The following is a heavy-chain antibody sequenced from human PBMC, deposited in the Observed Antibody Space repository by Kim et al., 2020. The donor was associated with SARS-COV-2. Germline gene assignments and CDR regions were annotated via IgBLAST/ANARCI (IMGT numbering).Heavy chain of an antibody. CDR2: IIPIFGTA. D-gene: IGHD6-19*01. CDR1: GGTFSSYA. J-gene: IGHJ4*02. Sequence: SVKVSCKASGGTFSSYAISWVRQAPGQGLEWMGGIIPIFGTANYAQKFQGRVTITADESTSTAYMELSSLRSEDTAVYYCARSGLGRVLSRFDYWGQGTLVTVSS. V-gene: IGHV1-69*13. CDR3: ARSGLGRVLSRFDY.